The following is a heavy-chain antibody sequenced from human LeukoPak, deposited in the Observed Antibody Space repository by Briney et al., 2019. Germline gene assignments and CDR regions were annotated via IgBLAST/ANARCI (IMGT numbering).Heavy chain of an antibody. CDR2: ITFDGSTT. CDR3: AREGYSSGRAAAFDY. CDR1: GFTFSSYI. V-gene: IGHV3-30*04. J-gene: IGHJ4*02. Sequence: GGSLRLSCAASGFTFSSYIIHWVRQAPGTGLEWVALITFDGSTTTYSDSAKGRFTISRDNSKNTVHLQLNSLRVDDTAVYFCAREGYSSGRAAAFDYWGQGTLVTVSS. D-gene: IGHD6-19*01.